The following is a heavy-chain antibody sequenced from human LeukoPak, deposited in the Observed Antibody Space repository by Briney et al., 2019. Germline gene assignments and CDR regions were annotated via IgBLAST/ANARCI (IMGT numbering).Heavy chain of an antibody. J-gene: IGHJ4*02. Sequence: SETLSLTCTVSGGSISSSSYYWGWIRQPPGKGLEWIGSIYYSGSTYYNPSLKSRVTISVDRSKNQFSLKLSSVTAADTAVFYCARVSGSMSSSIDYWGQGTLVTVSS. CDR3: ARVSGSMSSSIDY. CDR1: GGSISSSSYY. D-gene: IGHD3-10*01. V-gene: IGHV4-39*07. CDR2: IYYSGST.